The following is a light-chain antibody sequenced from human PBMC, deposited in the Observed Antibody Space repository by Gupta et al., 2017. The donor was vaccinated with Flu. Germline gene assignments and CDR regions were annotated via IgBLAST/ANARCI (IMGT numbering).Light chain of an antibody. CDR2: NTD. CDR3: ATWDDSPV. V-gene: IGLV1-44*01. J-gene: IGLJ2*01. Sequence: QSVLTQPPSASGTPGQRVIISCSGSSSNIASNAMNWYRHLPGTAPKLLIYNTDQRPSGVSDRFSGSKSGTSASLAISGLQSEDEAYYYCATWDDSPVFGGGTKVTVL. CDR1: SSNIASNA.